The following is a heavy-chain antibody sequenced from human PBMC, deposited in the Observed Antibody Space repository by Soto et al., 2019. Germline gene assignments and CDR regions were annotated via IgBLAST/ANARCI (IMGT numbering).Heavy chain of an antibody. J-gene: IGHJ4*02. CDR2: IWYDGSNT. D-gene: IGHD7-27*01. CDR1: GFMFSSFG. CDR3: VRDLLGSGGHFDY. V-gene: IGHV3-33*01. Sequence: VQLVESGGGVVQPGRSLRLTCAASGFMFSSFGMHWVRQAPGKGLEWVANIWYDGSNTYYRDSVKGRFTISRDNSRNTLFLEMNSLRAEDTAVYHCVRDLLGSGGHFDYWGQGTLVTVSS.